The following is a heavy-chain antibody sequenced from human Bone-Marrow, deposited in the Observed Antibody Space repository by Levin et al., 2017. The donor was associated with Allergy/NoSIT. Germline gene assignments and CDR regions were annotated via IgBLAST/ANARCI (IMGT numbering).Heavy chain of an antibody. CDR2: INPDNGCT. V-gene: IGHV1-2*02. Sequence: PGGSLRLSCKASGYTFIGYYMHWVRQAPGQGLEWMGWINPDNGCTHSAETFQGRVTMTRDTSINSVFLDLNSLTSDDTAVYFCSRGRCRIGPQSRSHDWCDGWGQGALVTVSS. CDR3: SRGRCRIGPQSRSHDWCDG. J-gene: IGHJ5*02. CDR1: GYTFIGYY. D-gene: IGHD3-16*02.